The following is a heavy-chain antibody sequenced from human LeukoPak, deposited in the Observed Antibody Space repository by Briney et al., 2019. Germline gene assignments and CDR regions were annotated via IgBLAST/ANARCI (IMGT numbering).Heavy chain of an antibody. Sequence: ASVKVSCKASGYTFTGYYMHRVRQAPGQGLEWMGIINPSGGSTSYAQKFQGRVTMTRDTSTSTVYMELSSLRSEDTAVYYCARGFNYYDSSGYYPYYFDYWGQGTLVTVSS. CDR3: ARGFNYYDSSGYYPYYFDY. J-gene: IGHJ4*02. V-gene: IGHV1-46*01. CDR2: INPSGGST. CDR1: GYTFTGYY. D-gene: IGHD3-22*01.